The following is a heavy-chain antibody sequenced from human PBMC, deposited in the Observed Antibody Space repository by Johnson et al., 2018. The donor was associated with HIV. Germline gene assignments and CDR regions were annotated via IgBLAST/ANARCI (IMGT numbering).Heavy chain of an antibody. CDR1: GFTFDDYA. D-gene: IGHD5-24*01. J-gene: IGHJ3*02. Sequence: VQLVESGGGLVQPGRSLRLSCAASGFTFDDYAMHWVRQAPGKGLEWVSGISWNSGRIAYADSVKGRFTISRDNAKNSLYLQMNSLRPEDTALYYCAKDMGADGDNYPALRFIDIWGQGTMVTVSS. CDR3: AKDMGADGDNYPALRFIDI. CDR2: ISWNSGRI. V-gene: IGHV3-9*01.